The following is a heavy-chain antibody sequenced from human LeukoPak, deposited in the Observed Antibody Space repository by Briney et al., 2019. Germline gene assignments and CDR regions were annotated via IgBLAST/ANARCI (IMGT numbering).Heavy chain of an antibody. J-gene: IGHJ4*02. V-gene: IGHV3-23*01. CDR1: GFTFSSYA. CDR2: VRGSDAGT. Sequence: GGSLRLPCAASGFTFSSYAMTWVRQAPGKGLEWVSAVRGSDAGTSYADSVKGRFTISRDNSKNTLYLQMNSLRAEDTAVYYCAKNRGGSYYSGSDYWGQGTLVTVSS. CDR3: AKNRGGSYYSGSDY. D-gene: IGHD1-26*01.